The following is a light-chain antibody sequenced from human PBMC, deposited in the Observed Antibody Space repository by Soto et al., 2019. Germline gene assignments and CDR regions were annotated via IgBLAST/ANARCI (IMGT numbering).Light chain of an antibody. CDR3: CSYAGSSTFAVE. Sequence: QSALTQPASVSGSPGQSITISCTGTSSDVGSYNLVSWYQQHPGKAPKLMIYEVSKRPSGVSNRFSGSKSGNTASLTISGLQAEDEADYYCCSYAGSSTFAVEFGGGTKLTVL. CDR1: SSDVGSYNL. J-gene: IGLJ2*01. V-gene: IGLV2-23*02. CDR2: EVS.